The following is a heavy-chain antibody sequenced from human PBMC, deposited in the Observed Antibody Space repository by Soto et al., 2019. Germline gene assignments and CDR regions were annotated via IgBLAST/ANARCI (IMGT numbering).Heavy chain of an antibody. Sequence: QAQLMQSGAEVKKPGSSVKVSCKASGGTFSGYAISWVRQAPGQGLEWMGGIIPVLGITNYAPKFQGRITIDADESTGTAYMDLRSLRSEDTAVYYCARDPRSITGTTSSEDFQHWGPGTLVSVSS. CDR1: GGTFSGYA. CDR2: IIPVLGIT. J-gene: IGHJ1*01. V-gene: IGHV1-69*01. CDR3: ARDPRSITGTTSSEDFQH. D-gene: IGHD1-20*01.